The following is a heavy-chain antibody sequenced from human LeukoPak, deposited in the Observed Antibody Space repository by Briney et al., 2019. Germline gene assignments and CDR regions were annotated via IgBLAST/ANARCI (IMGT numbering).Heavy chain of an antibody. J-gene: IGHJ4*02. CDR1: GFTFSSYA. Sequence: GGSLRLSCAASGFTFSSYAMSWVRQAPGKGLEWVSAISGSGGSTYYADSVKGRFTISRDNSKNTLYLQMNSLRAEGTAVYYCANGYYDYAWGSYRHFDYWGQGTLVTVSS. CDR2: ISGSGGST. D-gene: IGHD3-16*02. CDR3: ANGYYDYAWGSYRHFDY. V-gene: IGHV3-23*01.